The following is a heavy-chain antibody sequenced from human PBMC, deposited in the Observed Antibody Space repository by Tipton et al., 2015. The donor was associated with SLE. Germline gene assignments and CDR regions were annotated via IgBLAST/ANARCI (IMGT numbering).Heavy chain of an antibody. V-gene: IGHV4-39*07. J-gene: IGHJ3*02. Sequence: TLSLTCTVSGGSISSSSYYWGWIRQPPGKGVEWIGCVYYSGSTYYNPYLKCRVTISVDTSKNQFSLKLSSVTAADTAVYYCARQQLLKDGSGTTGAAFDIWGQGTMVTVSS. CDR1: GGSISSSSYY. CDR2: VYYSGST. CDR3: ARQQLLKDGSGTTGAAFDI. D-gene: IGHD3-10*01.